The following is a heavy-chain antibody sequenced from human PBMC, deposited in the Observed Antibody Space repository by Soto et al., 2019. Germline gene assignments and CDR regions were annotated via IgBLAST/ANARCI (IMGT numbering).Heavy chain of an antibody. Sequence: XGSLTISEEASGGKFCSYWMNWVRQAPGKGLEWVANINEDGSEKYYVDSAKGRFIISRDNAKNSLYMQMSSLRAEDTAVYYCARDLFDYWGQGTLVTVSS. J-gene: IGHJ4*02. CDR1: GGKFCSYW. V-gene: IGHV3-7*01. CDR3: ARDLFDY. CDR2: INEDGSEK.